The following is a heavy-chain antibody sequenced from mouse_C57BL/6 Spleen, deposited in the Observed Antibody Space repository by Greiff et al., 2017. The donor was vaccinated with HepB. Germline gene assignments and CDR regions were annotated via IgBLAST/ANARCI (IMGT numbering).Heavy chain of an antibody. D-gene: IGHD1-1*01. Sequence: DVKLVESGGGLVQPKGSLKLSCAASGFTFTTYAMHWVRQAPGQGLEWVARIRSKSSNYATYYAFSVKDRFTISRDDSQSMLYLQMNNLKTKDTAMYYCVRDRPDYDGSCYVDAMDYWGQGTSVTVSS. J-gene: IGHJ4*01. V-gene: IGHV10-3*01. CDR3: VRDRPDYDGSCYVDAMDY. CDR1: GFTFTTYA. CDR2: IRSKSSNYAT.